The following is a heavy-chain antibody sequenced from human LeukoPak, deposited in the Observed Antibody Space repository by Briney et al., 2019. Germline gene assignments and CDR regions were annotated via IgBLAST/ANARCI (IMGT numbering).Heavy chain of an antibody. V-gene: IGHV4-39*01. D-gene: IGHD6-19*01. J-gene: IGHJ4*02. CDR3: ARHYGSGWYGEFDY. CDR1: GGSISSSSYY. Sequence: SETLSLTCTVSGGSISSSSYYWGWIRQPPGKGLEWIGSIYYSGSTYYNPSLKSRVTISVDTSKNQFSLKLSSVTTADTAVYYCARHYGSGWYGEFDYWGQGTLVTVSS. CDR2: IYYSGST.